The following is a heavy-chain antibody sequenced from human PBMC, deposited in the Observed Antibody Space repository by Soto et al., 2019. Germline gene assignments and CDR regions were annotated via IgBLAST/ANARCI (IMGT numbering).Heavy chain of an antibody. D-gene: IGHD1-26*01. CDR2: TSSDGNTK. Sequence: QVLLVESGGGVVQPGTSRKFSVAAPGSTFGIFGFNGFPRAPGKGLEWVPVTSSDGNTKTYAAAVKGRFTISSDTSKNTLYLQMSSLRAEDTALYYCARWGGSYYESWFDPWGQGTLVIVSS. CDR3: ARWGGSYYESWFDP. V-gene: IGHV3-33*01. CDR1: GSTFGIFG. J-gene: IGHJ5*02.